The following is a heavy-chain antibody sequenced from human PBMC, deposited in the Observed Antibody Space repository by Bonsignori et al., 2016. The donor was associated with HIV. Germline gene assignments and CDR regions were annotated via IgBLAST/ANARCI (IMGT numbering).Heavy chain of an antibody. CDR2: IKCDGSEK. CDR1: GFTFSSSW. CDR3: PAVVPAAYFDY. D-gene: IGHD2-2*01. J-gene: IGHJ4*02. Sequence: GGSLRLSCAASGFTFSSSWMHWVCQAPEKGLEWVADIKCDGSEKYYVDSVKGRLTISRDNAKNSLYLQGNSLRAEDMTVYYCPAVVPAAYFDYWGQGTLVTVSS. V-gene: IGHV3-52*01.